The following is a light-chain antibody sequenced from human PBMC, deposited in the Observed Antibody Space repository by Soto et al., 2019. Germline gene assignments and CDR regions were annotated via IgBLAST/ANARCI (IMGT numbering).Light chain of an antibody. V-gene: IGKV3-20*01. CDR3: PQYGSSPLLT. J-gene: IGKJ4*01. Sequence: ELVGTQSPGTMSLSTGERATLSCRASQSVSSSSLAWYQQKPGQDPSNLIYGASIRDTGIPDRVSGSGSGKAVTLSCIRLEPSGFAVYYCPQYGSSPLLTLGGVTQVQIK. CDR1: QSVSSSS. CDR2: GAS.